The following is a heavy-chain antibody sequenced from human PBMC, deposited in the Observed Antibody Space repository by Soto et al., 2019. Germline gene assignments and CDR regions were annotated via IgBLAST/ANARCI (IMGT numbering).Heavy chain of an antibody. CDR3: AREGYYDSRGYPYGIDV. V-gene: IGHV3-30-3*01. Sequence: GGPLRLSCAASGFTFSSYAMHWVRQAPGKGLEWMAFISFDGSNEYYADSVKGRFTISRDNSKNTVYLQVNSLRADDTAVYFCAREGYYDSRGYPYGIDVWGQGTTVTVSS. D-gene: IGHD3-22*01. CDR1: GFTFSSYA. CDR2: ISFDGSNE. J-gene: IGHJ6*02.